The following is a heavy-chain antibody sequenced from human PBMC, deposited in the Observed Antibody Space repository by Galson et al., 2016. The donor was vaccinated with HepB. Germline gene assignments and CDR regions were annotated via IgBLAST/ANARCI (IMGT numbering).Heavy chain of an antibody. CDR2: TSEDESQK. V-gene: IGHV3-30*04. CDR3: ARSLSSAWHTFDS. CDR1: GFRFSDYP. Sequence: SLRLSCAASGFRFSDYPMHWIRQAPGQAPGEGLEWVAVTSEDESQKYVADAVKGRFTISRDNSRCILYLQMNRLRREDTAIYYCARSLSSAWHTFDSWGQGTLVPVSS. J-gene: IGHJ4*02. D-gene: IGHD6-25*01.